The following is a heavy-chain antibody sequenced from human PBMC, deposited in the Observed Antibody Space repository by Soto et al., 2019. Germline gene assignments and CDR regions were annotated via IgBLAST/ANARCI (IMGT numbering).Heavy chain of an antibody. V-gene: IGHV3-23*01. CDR3: SKDIQGPGATAGDDVFDI. CDR2: ISSSGGTT. Sequence: EVQLLESGGGLVQPGGSLRLSCVGSEFTFSNYAMNWVRHAPGEGPEWVSLISSSGGTTYYADSVKGRFSISRDNSKNTLYLQINSLRVEDTAIYYCSKDIQGPGATAGDDVFDIWGQGTMVTVSS. CDR1: EFTFSNYA. J-gene: IGHJ3*02. D-gene: IGHD6-13*01.